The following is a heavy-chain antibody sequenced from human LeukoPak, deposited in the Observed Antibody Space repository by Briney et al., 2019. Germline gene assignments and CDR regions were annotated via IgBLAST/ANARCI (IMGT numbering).Heavy chain of an antibody. J-gene: IGHJ3*02. CDR2: IYYSGST. CDR1: GGSISSYY. Sequence: SETLSLTCTVSGGSISSYYWSWIRQPPGKGLEWIGYIYYSGSTNYNPSLKSRVTISVDTSKNQFSLKLSSVTAADTAVYYCARGIRGVIIQDAFDIWGQGTMVTVSS. CDR3: ARGIRGVIIQDAFDI. V-gene: IGHV4-59*12. D-gene: IGHD3-10*01.